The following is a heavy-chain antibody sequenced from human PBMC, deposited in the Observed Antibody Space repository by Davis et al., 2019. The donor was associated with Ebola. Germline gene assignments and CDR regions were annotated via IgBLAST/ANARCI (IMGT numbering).Heavy chain of an antibody. CDR3: ARHRYYYDSSGYVNYFDY. CDR1: GGSISNYY. D-gene: IGHD3-22*01. Sequence: SETLSLTCTVSGGSISNYYWSWIRQPPGKGLEWIGYIYYSGSTNYNPSLKSRVTISVDTSKNQFSLKLSSVTAADTAVYYCARHRYYYDSSGYVNYFDYWGQGTLVTVSS. J-gene: IGHJ4*02. CDR2: IYYSGST. V-gene: IGHV4-59*08.